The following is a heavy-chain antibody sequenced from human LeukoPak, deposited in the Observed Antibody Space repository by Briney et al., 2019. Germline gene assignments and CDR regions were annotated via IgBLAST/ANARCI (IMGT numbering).Heavy chain of an antibody. CDR3: ARPLNQGFLGANWGKVRSRYYFDY. Sequence: PSETLSLTGSVSGASISSYYWSWIRQPPGKGLEWIGEINHSGSTNYNPSLKSRVTISVDTSKNQFSLKLSSVTAADTAVYYCARPLNQGFLGANWGKVRSRYYFDYWGQGTLVTVSS. V-gene: IGHV4-34*01. D-gene: IGHD7-27*01. CDR2: INHSGST. J-gene: IGHJ4*02. CDR1: GASISSYY.